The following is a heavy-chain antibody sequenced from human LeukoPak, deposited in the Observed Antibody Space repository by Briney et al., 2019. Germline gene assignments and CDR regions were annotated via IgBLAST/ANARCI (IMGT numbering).Heavy chain of an antibody. CDR2: VYYSGRT. CDR1: GGSISSYY. V-gene: IGHV4-59*01. CDR3: ARTFSESYYYYGMDV. J-gene: IGHJ6*02. Sequence: SETLSLTCTVSGGSISSYYWSWIRQPLGKGLEWIGYVYYSGRTNYNPSLKSRVTISVDTSKNQFSLKLSSVTAADKAVYYCARTFSESYYYYGMDVWGQGTTVTVSS. D-gene: IGHD1-26*01.